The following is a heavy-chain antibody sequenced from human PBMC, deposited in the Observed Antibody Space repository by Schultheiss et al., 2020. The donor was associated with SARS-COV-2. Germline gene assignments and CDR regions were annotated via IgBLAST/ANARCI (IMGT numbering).Heavy chain of an antibody. CDR3: ARGVGYCSSTSCRRTYYFDY. V-gene: IGHV4-34*01. CDR2: INHSGST. D-gene: IGHD2-2*01. Sequence: SETLSLTCAVYGGSFSGYYWSWIRQPAGKGLEWIGEINHSGSTYYNPSLKSRVTISVDTSKNQFSLKLSSVTAADTAVYYCARGVGYCSSTSCRRTYYFDYWGQGTLVTVSS. CDR1: GGSFSGYY. J-gene: IGHJ4*02.